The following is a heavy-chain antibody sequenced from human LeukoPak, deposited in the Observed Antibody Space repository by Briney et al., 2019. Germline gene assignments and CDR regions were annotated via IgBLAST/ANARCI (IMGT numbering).Heavy chain of an antibody. CDR3: TRGAAAGIMGWFDP. CDR2: ISNSGTTT. D-gene: IGHD6-13*01. Sequence: PGGSLRLSCAASGFTFSSYAMTWIRQAPGKGLEWVSCISNSGTTTYYADSVKGRFTISRDNAKNSLYLQMNSLTADDTAIYLCTRGAAAGIMGWFDPWGQGTLVTVSS. V-gene: IGHV3-48*04. CDR1: GFTFSSYA. J-gene: IGHJ5*02.